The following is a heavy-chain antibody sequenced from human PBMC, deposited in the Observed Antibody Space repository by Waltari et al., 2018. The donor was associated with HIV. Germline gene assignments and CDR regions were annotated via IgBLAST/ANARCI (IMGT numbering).Heavy chain of an antibody. V-gene: IGHV3-30*18. J-gene: IGHJ4*02. CDR2: MAYDGTEM. Sequence: QVQLVESGGGVVQPGRSLRLSCVGSGFTFTTHGVHWVRRSPGKGLGWVAAMAYDGTEMDYGESVEGRFTISRDNSKKTLYLQMNSLKTEDTAVYHCAKVRQPGRGFSGYGLDYWGQGTQVIVSS. CDR1: GFTFTTHG. CDR3: AKVRQPGRGFSGYGLDY. D-gene: IGHD5-12*01.